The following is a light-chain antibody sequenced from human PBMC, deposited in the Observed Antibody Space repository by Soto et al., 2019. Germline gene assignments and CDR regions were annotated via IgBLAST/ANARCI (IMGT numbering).Light chain of an antibody. V-gene: IGKV3-20*01. CDR2: GAS. CDR3: QQYNKWPPIT. Sequence: EIVLTQSPGTLSLSPGERATLSCRASQSVSSNNLAWYQQRPGQAPRLLIRGASSRATGIPDRFSGSGSGTDFTLTISRLEPEDFAVYYCQQYNKWPPITFGQGTRLEIK. J-gene: IGKJ5*01. CDR1: QSVSSNN.